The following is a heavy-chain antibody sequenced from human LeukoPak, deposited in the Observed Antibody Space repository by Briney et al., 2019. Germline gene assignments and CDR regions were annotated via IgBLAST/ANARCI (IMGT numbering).Heavy chain of an antibody. D-gene: IGHD4-17*01. V-gene: IGHV1-69*13. J-gene: IGHJ6*02. CDR2: IIPIFGTA. Sequence: ASVKVSCKASGGTFSSYAISWVRQAPGQGLEWMGGIIPIFGTANYAQKFQGRATITADESTSTAYMELGSLRSEDTAVYYCASPTYGDYGSLRTQGPRSYYYYGMDVRGQGTTVTVSS. CDR1: GGTFSSYA. CDR3: ASPTYGDYGSLRTQGPRSYYYYGMDV.